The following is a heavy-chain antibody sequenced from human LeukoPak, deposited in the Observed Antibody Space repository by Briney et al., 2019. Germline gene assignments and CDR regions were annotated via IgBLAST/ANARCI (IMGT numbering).Heavy chain of an antibody. D-gene: IGHD2-21*01. Sequence: GGSLRLSCAASGFTFSDYYMSWIRQAPGKGLEWVSYISSSGSTIYYAHSVKGRFTISRDNAKNSLYLQMNRLRAEDTAVYYCARQASMVNSGDYWGQGTLVTVSS. CDR1: GFTFSDYY. V-gene: IGHV3-11*04. J-gene: IGHJ4*02. CDR3: ARQASMVNSGDY. CDR2: ISSSGSTI.